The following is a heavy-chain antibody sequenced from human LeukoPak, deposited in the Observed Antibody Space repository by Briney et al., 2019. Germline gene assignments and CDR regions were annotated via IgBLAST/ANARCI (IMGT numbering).Heavy chain of an antibody. CDR3: ARGPAFRDIVVVPAATWNWFDP. CDR2: INHSGST. Sequence: SETLSLTCAVYGGSFSGYYWSWIRQPPGKGLEWIGEINHSGSTNYNPSLKSRVTISVDTSKNQFSLKLSSVTAADTAVYYCARGPAFRDIVVVPAATWNWFDPWGQGTLVTVSS. V-gene: IGHV4-34*01. CDR1: GGSFSGYY. J-gene: IGHJ5*02. D-gene: IGHD2-2*01.